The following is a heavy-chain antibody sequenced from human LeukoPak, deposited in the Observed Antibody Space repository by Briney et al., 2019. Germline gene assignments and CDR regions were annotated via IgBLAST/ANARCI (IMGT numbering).Heavy chain of an antibody. D-gene: IGHD2-21*01. V-gene: IGHV1-2*02. CDR3: ARGPRGVIVDY. Sequence: ASVKVSCKASGYTFTGNYIHWVQQAPGQGLEWMGWINPNGGVTNYAQKFQGRVTMTRDTSISTAYMELSGLRSDDTAVYYCARGPRGVIVDYWGQGTLVTVPS. CDR1: GYTFTGNY. CDR2: INPNGGVT. J-gene: IGHJ4*02.